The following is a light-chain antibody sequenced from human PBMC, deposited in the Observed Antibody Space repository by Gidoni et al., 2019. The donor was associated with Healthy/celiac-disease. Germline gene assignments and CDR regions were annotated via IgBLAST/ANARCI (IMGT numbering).Light chain of an antibody. CDR3: QTWGTGIFWV. CDR1: SGHSSYA. Sequence: TTSSLGASVKLTCTLSSGHSSYAIAWHQQQPEKGPRYLMKLNSDGSHSKGDGIPDRFSGSSSGAERYLTISSLQSEDEADYYCQTWGTGIFWVFGGGTKLTVL. CDR2: LNSDGSH. V-gene: IGLV4-69*01. J-gene: IGLJ3*02.